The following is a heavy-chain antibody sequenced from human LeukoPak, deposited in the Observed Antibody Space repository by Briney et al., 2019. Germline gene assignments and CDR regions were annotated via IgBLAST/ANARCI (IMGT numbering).Heavy chain of an antibody. Sequence: GGSLRLSCAASGFTFSSYSMNWVRQAPGKGLEWVSSISSSSSYIYYADSVKGRFTISRDNAKNSLYLQMNSLRAEDTAVYYCAREGLYYGSGSYYKTFDYWGQGTLVTVSS. J-gene: IGHJ4*02. D-gene: IGHD3-10*01. V-gene: IGHV3-21*01. CDR2: ISSSSSYI. CDR3: AREGLYYGSGSYYKTFDY. CDR1: GFTFSSYS.